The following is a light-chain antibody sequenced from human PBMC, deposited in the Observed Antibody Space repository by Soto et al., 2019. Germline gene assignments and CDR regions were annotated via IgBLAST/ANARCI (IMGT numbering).Light chain of an antibody. J-gene: IGLJ1*01. Sequence: QSALTQPPSASGSPGQSVTISCTGTSSDVGAYNYVSWYQQHPGKAPKIMIYEVSKRPSGVPDRLSGSKSGNTASLTVSWLQAEDEADYYCSSYAGSNNFVFGTGTKLTVL. V-gene: IGLV2-8*01. CDR3: SSYAGSNNFV. CDR1: SSDVGAYNY. CDR2: EVS.